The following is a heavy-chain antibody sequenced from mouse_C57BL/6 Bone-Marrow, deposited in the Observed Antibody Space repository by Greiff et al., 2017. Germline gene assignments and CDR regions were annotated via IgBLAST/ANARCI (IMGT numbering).Heavy chain of an antibody. Sequence: EVQGVESGGGLVQPGGSLKLSCAASGFTFSDYGMAWVRQAPRKGPEWVAFISNLAYSIYYADTVTGRFTISRENAKNTLYLEMSSLRSEDTAMYYCARIYYGNQAWFAYWGQGTLVTVSA. CDR2: ISNLAYSI. CDR3: ARIYYGNQAWFAY. J-gene: IGHJ3*01. D-gene: IGHD2-1*01. V-gene: IGHV5-15*01. CDR1: GFTFSDYG.